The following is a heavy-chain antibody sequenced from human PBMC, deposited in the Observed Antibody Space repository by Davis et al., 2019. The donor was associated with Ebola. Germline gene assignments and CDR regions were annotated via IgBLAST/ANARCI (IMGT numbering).Heavy chain of an antibody. D-gene: IGHD3-3*01. CDR1: GYTFTTYD. CDR2: ISAYNGNT. Sequence: ASVKVSCKTSGYTFTTYDISWVRQAPGQGLEWMGWISAYNGNTNYAQKLQGRVTMTTDTSTSTAYMELRSLRSDDTAVYYCARDADWYYDFFPDYYYGMDVWGQGTTVTVSS. CDR3: ARDADWYYDFFPDYYYGMDV. V-gene: IGHV1-18*01. J-gene: IGHJ6*02.